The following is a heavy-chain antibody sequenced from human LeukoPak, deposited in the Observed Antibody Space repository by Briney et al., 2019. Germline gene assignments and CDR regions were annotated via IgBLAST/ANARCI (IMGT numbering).Heavy chain of an antibody. CDR2: ISAYNGNT. D-gene: IGHD6-13*01. J-gene: IGHJ4*02. V-gene: IGHV1-18*01. Sequence: ASVKVSCKASGYTFTSYGISWVRQAPGQGLEWMGWISAYNGNTNYAQKLQGRVTMTTDTSTDTAYMELRSLRSDDTAVYYCARDIRDGGSWYRMMDYWGQGTLVTVSS. CDR1: GYTFTSYG. CDR3: ARDIRDGGSWYRMMDY.